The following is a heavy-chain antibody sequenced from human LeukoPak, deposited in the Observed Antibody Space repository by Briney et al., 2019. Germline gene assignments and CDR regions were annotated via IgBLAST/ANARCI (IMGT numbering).Heavy chain of an antibody. CDR1: GGSISSGDYY. D-gene: IGHD3-22*01. Sequence: SETLSLTCTVSGGSISSGDYYWSWIRQPPGKGLEWIGYIYYSGSTYYNPSLKSRDTISVDTSKNQFPLKLSSVTAADTAVYYCARVEEGYYDSSGYPGYYFDYWGQGTLVTVSS. CDR2: IYYSGST. CDR3: ARVEEGYYDSSGYPGYYFDY. J-gene: IGHJ4*02. V-gene: IGHV4-30-4*01.